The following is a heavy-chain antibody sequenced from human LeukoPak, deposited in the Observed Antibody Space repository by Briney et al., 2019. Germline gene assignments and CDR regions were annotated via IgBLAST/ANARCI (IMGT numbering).Heavy chain of an antibody. J-gene: IGHJ6*02. Sequence: PSETLSLTCAVYGGSFSGYYWSWIRQPPGKGLEWIGEINHSGSTNYNPSLKSRGTISVDTSKNQFSLKLSSVTAADTAVYYCARGRHIAAAGPYYYYGMDVWGQGTTVTVSS. CDR2: INHSGST. D-gene: IGHD6-13*01. V-gene: IGHV4-34*01. CDR1: GGSFSGYY. CDR3: ARGRHIAAAGPYYYYGMDV.